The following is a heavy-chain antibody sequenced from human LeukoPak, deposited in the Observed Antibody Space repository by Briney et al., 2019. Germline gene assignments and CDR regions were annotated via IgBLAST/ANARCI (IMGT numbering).Heavy chain of an antibody. V-gene: IGHV1-2*02. CDR3: ARDGDIVVVVADDPPTDAFDI. CDR2: INPNSGGT. D-gene: IGHD2-15*01. Sequence: RASVKVSCKASGYTFTGYYMHWVRQAPGQGLEWMGWINPNSGGTNYAQKFQGRVTMTRDTSISTAYMELSRLRSDDTAVYYCARDGDIVVVVADDPPTDAFDIWGQGTMVTVSS. CDR1: GYTFTGYY. J-gene: IGHJ3*02.